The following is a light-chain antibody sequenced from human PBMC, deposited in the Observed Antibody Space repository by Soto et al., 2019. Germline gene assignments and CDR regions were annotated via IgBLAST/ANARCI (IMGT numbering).Light chain of an antibody. CDR1: QGISSW. J-gene: IGKJ5*01. Sequence: IQMTQSPSSVSAAVGDRVTITWRASQGISSWLAWYQQKPGKAPKFLIYAASTLQSGVPSRFSGSGSGTDFTLTISSLQPEDFALYFCQQYNNWPFSFGQGTRLEIK. V-gene: IGKV1D-16*01. CDR2: AAS. CDR3: QQYNNWPFS.